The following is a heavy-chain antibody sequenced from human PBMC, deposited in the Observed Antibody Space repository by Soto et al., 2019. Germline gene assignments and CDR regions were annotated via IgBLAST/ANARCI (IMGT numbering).Heavy chain of an antibody. D-gene: IGHD2-15*01. Sequence: SETLSLTCAVYGGSFSGYYWSWIRQPPGKGLEWIGEINHSGSTNYNPSLKSRVTISVDTSKNQFSLKLSSVTAADTAVYYCATTVVVTTKGNWFDPWGQGTLVTVTS. V-gene: IGHV4-34*01. J-gene: IGHJ5*02. CDR1: GGSFSGYY. CDR2: INHSGST. CDR3: ATTVVVTTKGNWFDP.